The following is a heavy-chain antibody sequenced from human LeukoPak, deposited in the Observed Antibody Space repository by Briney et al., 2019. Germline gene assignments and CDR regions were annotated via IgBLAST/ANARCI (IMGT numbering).Heavy chain of an antibody. CDR3: ATTTRDYDFWSGYYPLDS. CDR1: CVSIMRDSYY. Sequence: SETLSLTCTVSCVSIMRDSYYWRWIRQPPGKGLEWIGSIYHTGGTYYNPSLKSRVTMSVETSKKQFSLKLSSVTAADMGVYFCATTTRDYDFWSGYYPLDSWGQGTLVTVSS. V-gene: IGHV4-39*01. D-gene: IGHD3-3*01. J-gene: IGHJ4*02. CDR2: IYHTGGT.